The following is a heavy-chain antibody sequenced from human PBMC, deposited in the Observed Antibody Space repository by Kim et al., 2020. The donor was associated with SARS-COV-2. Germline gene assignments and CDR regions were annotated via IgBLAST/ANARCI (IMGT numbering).Heavy chain of an antibody. J-gene: IGHJ4*01. D-gene: IGHD3-3*01. Sequence: HYVDAGERRFTISRENSKKTFFLQMNSLTPDDTAVYYCARRDFWSTYPFDYWGHGTLVTVSS. CDR3: ARRDFWSTYPFDY. V-gene: IGHV3-30*01.